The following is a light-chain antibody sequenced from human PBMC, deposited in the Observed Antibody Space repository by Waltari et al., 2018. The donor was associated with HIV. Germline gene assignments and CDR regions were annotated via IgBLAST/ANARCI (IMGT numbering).Light chain of an antibody. CDR1: SRDGGTYNL. CDR3: CSYAGSGTFVV. V-gene: IGLV2-23*02. CDR2: EVT. Sequence: QSALTQPASVSGSPGQPISISRTGSSRDGGTYNLVSWYQHHPGKAPKLLIYEVTKRPSGVSHRFSGSKFGNRASLTISGLQAEDEADYYCCSYAGSGTFVVIGGGTKLIVL. J-gene: IGLJ2*01.